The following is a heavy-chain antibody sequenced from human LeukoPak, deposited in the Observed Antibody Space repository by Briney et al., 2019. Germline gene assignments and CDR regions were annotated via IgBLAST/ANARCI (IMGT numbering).Heavy chain of an antibody. Sequence: GGSLRLSCAASGFTFSSYWMSWVRQAPGKGLEWVANIKQDGSEKYYVDSVKGRFTISRDNAKNSLYLQMNGLRAEDTAVYYCARESYDYVWGSYRPFDYWGQGTLVTVSS. V-gene: IGHV3-7*03. J-gene: IGHJ4*02. CDR2: IKQDGSEK. D-gene: IGHD3-16*02. CDR3: ARESYDYVWGSYRPFDY. CDR1: GFTFSSYW.